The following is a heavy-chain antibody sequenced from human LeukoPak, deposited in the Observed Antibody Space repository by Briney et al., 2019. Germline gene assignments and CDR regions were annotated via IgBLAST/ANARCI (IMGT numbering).Heavy chain of an antibody. CDR3: ARCTMVRGGPRLDGMDV. D-gene: IGHD3-10*01. CDR2: IYHSGST. V-gene: IGHV4-30-2*01. CDR1: GGSISSGGYS. J-gene: IGHJ6*02. Sequence: SETLSLTCAVSGGSISSGGYSWSWIRQPPGKGLEWIGYIYHSGSTYYNPSLKSRVTISVDRSKNQFSLKLSSATAADTAVYYCARCTMVRGGPRLDGMDVWGQGTTVTVSS.